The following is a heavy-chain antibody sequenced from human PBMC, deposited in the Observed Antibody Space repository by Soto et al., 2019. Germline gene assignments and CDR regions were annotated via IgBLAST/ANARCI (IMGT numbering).Heavy chain of an antibody. CDR1: GFTCSSYE. V-gene: IGHV3-48*03. D-gene: IGHD3-3*01. Sequence: PGGSLRLSCAASGFTCSSYEMNWVRQAPGKGLEWVSYISSSGSTIYYADSVKGRFTISRDNAKNSLYLQMNSLRAEDTAVYYCARVPVFWSGYYTPGAWGQGTLVTVSS. J-gene: IGHJ4*02. CDR2: ISSSGSTI. CDR3: ARVPVFWSGYYTPGA.